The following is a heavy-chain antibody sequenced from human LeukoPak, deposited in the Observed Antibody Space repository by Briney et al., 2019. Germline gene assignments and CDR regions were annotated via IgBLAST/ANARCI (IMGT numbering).Heavy chain of an antibody. J-gene: IGHJ6*04. CDR3: ARDREVPAAMYNYGMDV. V-gene: IGHV3-48*03. D-gene: IGHD2-2*01. CDR2: ISSSGSTI. CDR1: GFTFSSYE. Sequence: GGSLRLSCAASGFTFSSYEMNWVRQAPGKGLEWVSYISSSGSTIYYADSVKGRFTISRDNAKNSLYLQMNSLRAEDTAVYYCARDREVPAAMYNYGMDVWGKGTTVTVSS.